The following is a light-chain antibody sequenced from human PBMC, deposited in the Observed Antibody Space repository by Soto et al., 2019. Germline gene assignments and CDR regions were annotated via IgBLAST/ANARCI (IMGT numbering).Light chain of an antibody. CDR2: GAS. Sequence: EIVMTQPPATLSVSQGERATLSCRASQSVSSNLAWYQQKPGQAPRLLIYGASTRATVIPARFSGSGSGTDFTLTISSLQSEDFAVYYCQQYNNWPRTFGQGTKVEIK. CDR1: QSVSSN. CDR3: QQYNNWPRT. V-gene: IGKV3-15*01. J-gene: IGKJ1*01.